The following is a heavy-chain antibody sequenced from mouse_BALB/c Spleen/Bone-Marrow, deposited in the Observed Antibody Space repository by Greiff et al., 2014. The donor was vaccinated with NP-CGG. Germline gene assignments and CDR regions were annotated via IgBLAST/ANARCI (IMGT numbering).Heavy chain of an antibody. CDR2: INPDSSTI. J-gene: IGHJ3*01. CDR3: ARMHYYGYVAY. Sequence: DVKLQESGGGLVQPGGSLKLSCAASGFDFSRYWMSWVRQAPGKGLEWIGKINPDSSTINYTPSLKDKFIISRDNPKNTLYLQKSKVRSEDTALYYCARMHYYGYVAYWGQGTLVTVSA. CDR1: GFDFSRYW. V-gene: IGHV4-1*02. D-gene: IGHD1-2*01.